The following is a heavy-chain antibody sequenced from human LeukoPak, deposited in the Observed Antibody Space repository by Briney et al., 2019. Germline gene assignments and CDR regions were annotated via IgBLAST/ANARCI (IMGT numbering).Heavy chain of an antibody. CDR3: ARDGLRIAVTGLFDY. CDR2: TRNKAKSYTT. D-gene: IGHD6-13*01. J-gene: IGHJ4*02. CDR1: GFIFSDHY. V-gene: IGHV3-72*01. Sequence: GGSLRLSCATSGFIFSDHYMDWVRQAPGKGLEWVGRTRNKAKSYTTEYAASVKGRFIISRDDSKNSLYLQMNSLKTEDTAVYYCARDGLRIAVTGLFDYWGQGTLVTVSS.